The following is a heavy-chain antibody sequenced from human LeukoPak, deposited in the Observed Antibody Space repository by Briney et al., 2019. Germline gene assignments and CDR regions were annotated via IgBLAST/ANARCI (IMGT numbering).Heavy chain of an antibody. CDR2: TRNKANSYTT. J-gene: IGHJ4*02. Sequence: PGGSLILSCAASGFTFNDHYMDWVRQAPGKGLEWVGRTRNKANSYTTEYAASVKGRFTISRDDSKNSLYLQMNSLKTEDTAMYYCARNKGYSSSWTPFDYWGQGALVHVSS. CDR1: GFTFNDHY. V-gene: IGHV3-72*01. D-gene: IGHD6-13*01. CDR3: ARNKGYSSSWTPFDY.